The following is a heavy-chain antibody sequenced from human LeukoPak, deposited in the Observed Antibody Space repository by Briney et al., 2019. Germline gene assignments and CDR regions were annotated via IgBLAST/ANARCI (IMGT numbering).Heavy chain of an antibody. Sequence: GGSLRLSCAASGFTFSTDAMTWVRQAPGKGLQWVSAISGSGGDAYYEDSVKGRFTISRDNSKNMMYLQMNSLRAEDTAVYYCARDSSGWSKNYWGQGTLVTVSS. CDR1: GFTFSTDA. CDR3: ARDSSGWSKNY. V-gene: IGHV3-23*01. J-gene: IGHJ4*02. D-gene: IGHD6-19*01. CDR2: ISGSGGDA.